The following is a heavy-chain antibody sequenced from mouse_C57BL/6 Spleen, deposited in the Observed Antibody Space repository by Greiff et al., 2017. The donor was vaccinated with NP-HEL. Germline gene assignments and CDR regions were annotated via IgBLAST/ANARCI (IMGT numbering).Heavy chain of an antibody. J-gene: IGHJ1*03. D-gene: IGHD1-1*01. Sequence: SGPELVKPGASVKISCKASGYTFTDYYMNWVKQSHGKSLEWIGDINPNNGGTSYNQKFKGKATLTVDKYSSTAYMELRSLTSEDSAGYYCAPAHYYGSSPPDVWGTGTTVTVSS. CDR1: GYTFTDYY. V-gene: IGHV1-26*01. CDR2: INPNNGGT. CDR3: APAHYYGSSPPDV.